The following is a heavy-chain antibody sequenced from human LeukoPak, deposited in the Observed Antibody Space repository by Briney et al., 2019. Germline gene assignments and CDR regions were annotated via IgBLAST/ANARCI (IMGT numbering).Heavy chain of an antibody. CDR1: GGSISSSSYY. D-gene: IGHD6-19*01. Sequence: SETLSLTCTVSGGSISSSSYYWGWIRQPPGKGLEWIGYIYYSGSTNYNPSLESRVTMSIDTSKSQFSLNLSSVTAADTAIYYCARMYSSGWYYFDYWGQGTLVTVSS. CDR3: ARMYSSGWYYFDY. CDR2: IYYSGST. J-gene: IGHJ4*02. V-gene: IGHV4-61*05.